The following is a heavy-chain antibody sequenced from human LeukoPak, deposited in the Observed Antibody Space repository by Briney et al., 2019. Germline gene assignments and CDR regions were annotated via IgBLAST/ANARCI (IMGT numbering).Heavy chain of an antibody. Sequence: SGGSLRLSCAASGFTFSSYWMHWVRQAPGKGLEWVAVISYDGSNKYCADSVKGRFTISRDNSKNTLYLQMNSLRAEDTAVYYCARVGDGYNYLSDYWGQGTLVTVSS. V-gene: IGHV3-30-3*01. CDR2: ISYDGSNK. J-gene: IGHJ4*02. CDR3: ARVGDGYNYLSDY. D-gene: IGHD5-24*01. CDR1: GFTFSSYW.